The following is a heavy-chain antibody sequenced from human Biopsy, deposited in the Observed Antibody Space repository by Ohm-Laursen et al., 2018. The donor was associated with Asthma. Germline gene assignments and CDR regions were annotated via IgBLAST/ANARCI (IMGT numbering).Heavy chain of an antibody. V-gene: IGHV1-69*13. Sequence: GASVKVSCNVSGGMFGNYAINWVRQAPGQGLEWMGGISPIFGSIKYAQKFQDRVTISADVFRNTVHLELSSLRSEDTAVLYCAKARCYYFYCDMEVWGQGTTVTASS. CDR2: ISPIFGSI. CDR1: GGMFGNYA. J-gene: IGHJ6*02. D-gene: IGHD3-3*01. CDR3: AKARCYYFYCDMEV.